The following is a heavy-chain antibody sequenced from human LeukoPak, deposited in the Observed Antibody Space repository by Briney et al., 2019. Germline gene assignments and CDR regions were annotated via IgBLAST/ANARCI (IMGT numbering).Heavy chain of an antibody. V-gene: IGHV3-7*01. Sequence: GGSLRLSCAASGFTVSSNYMSWVRQAPGKGLEWVANIKEDGSEKYYVDSVKGRFTISRDNAKNSLYLQMNNLRAEDTAVYFCITMNYWGQGTLVTVSS. J-gene: IGHJ4*02. CDR2: IKEDGSEK. CDR3: ITMNY. CDR1: GFTVSSNY. D-gene: IGHD3-22*01.